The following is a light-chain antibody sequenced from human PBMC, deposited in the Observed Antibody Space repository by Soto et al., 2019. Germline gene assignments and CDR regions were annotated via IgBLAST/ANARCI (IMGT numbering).Light chain of an antibody. CDR2: DAS. J-gene: IGKJ2*01. V-gene: IGKV1-33*01. CDR1: QDIKRN. CDR3: QQYDYLPYT. Sequence: DIQMTQSPSSLSASVGARVTITCQASQDIKRNMNWFRQRPGEALHLLIYDASKLETGVPSRFSGSGSGTDFTFTITSLQPEDVATYFCQQYDYLPYTFGQGTKLEIK.